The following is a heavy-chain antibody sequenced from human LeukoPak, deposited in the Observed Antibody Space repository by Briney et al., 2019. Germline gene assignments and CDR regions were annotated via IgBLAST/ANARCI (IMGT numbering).Heavy chain of an antibody. CDR2: TSGSGVST. Sequence: PGGSLRLSCAASGFTFSNYAMSWVRQAPGKGLEWVSATSGSGVSTYYADSVKGRFTISRDNSKNTLYLQMNSLRADDTAVYYCARIGSAAFTDYWGQGTLVTVSS. J-gene: IGHJ4*02. V-gene: IGHV3-23*01. CDR3: ARIGSAAFTDY. CDR1: GFTFSNYA. D-gene: IGHD3-3*02.